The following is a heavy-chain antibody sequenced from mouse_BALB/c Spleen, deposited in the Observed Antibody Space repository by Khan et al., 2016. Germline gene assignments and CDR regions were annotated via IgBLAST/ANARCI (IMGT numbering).Heavy chain of an antibody. V-gene: IGHV1-9*01. CDR3: ARLGVTTVGYFAV. CDR2: ILPGSGST. Sequence: QVQLKESGAELMKPGASVKISCKATGYTFSSYWIEWVKQRPGHGLEWIGEILPGSGSTNYNEKFKGKATFTADTSSNTAYMQLISLTSEDSAVYYCARLGVTTVGYFAVWGAGTTVTVSS. J-gene: IGHJ1*01. CDR1: GYTFSSYW. D-gene: IGHD1-1*01.